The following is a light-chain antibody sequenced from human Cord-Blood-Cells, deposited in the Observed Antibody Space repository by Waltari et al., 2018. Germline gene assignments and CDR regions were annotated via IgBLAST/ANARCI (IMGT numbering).Light chain of an antibody. CDR3: QQSYSTPFT. V-gene: IGKV1-39*01. CDR1: QSISSY. CDR2: AAS. Sequence: DIQMPQSPSSLSASVGDRVTITCRASQSISSYLNCYQQKPGKAPKLLSYAASSLQSGVPSRFIGSRSGTDFTLTISSLQPEDFATYYCQQSYSTPFTFGPGTKVDSK. J-gene: IGKJ3*01.